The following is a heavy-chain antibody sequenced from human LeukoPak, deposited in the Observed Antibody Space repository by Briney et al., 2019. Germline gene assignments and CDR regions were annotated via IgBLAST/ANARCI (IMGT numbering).Heavy chain of an antibody. Sequence: SETLSLTCTVSGGSISSSSYYWGWIRQPPGKGLEWIGSIYYSGSTYYNPSLKSRVTISVDTSKNQFSLKLSSVTAADTAVYYCAREVNRYYYYGMDVWGQGTTVTVSS. CDR3: AREVNRYYYYGMDV. J-gene: IGHJ6*02. CDR2: IYYSGST. CDR1: GGSISSSSYY. V-gene: IGHV4-39*07.